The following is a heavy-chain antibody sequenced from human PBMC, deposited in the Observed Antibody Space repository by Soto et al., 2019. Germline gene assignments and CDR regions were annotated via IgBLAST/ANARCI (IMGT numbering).Heavy chain of an antibody. D-gene: IGHD3-22*01. Sequence: SVKVSWKASGGTFSSYAISWVRQAPGQGLEWMGGIIPIFGTANYAQKFQGRVTITADESTSTAYMELSSLRSEDTAVYYCARVGNYYDSSGSWFDPWGQGTLVTVSS. CDR2: IIPIFGTA. CDR3: ARVGNYYDSSGSWFDP. J-gene: IGHJ5*02. V-gene: IGHV1-69*13. CDR1: GGTFSSYA.